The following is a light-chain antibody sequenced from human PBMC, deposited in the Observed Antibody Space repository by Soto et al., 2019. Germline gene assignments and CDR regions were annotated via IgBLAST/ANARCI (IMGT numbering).Light chain of an antibody. CDR2: DVS. CDR1: SSDVGSHDL. CDR3: SSFTSTTTYV. V-gene: IGLV2-14*02. J-gene: IGLJ1*01. Sequence: QSVLTQPAPVSGSPGQSIAISCTGTSSDVGSHDLVSWYQQQSGKVPKLIIYDVSSRPSGVSNRFSGSKSGNTASLTISGLQAEDEADYYCSSFTSTTTYVFGTGTKVTVL.